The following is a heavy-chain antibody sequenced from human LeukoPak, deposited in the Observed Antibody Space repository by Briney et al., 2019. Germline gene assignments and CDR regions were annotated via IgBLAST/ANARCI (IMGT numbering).Heavy chain of an antibody. V-gene: IGHV1-2*02. CDR2: INPNSGGT. D-gene: IGHD2-2*01. Sequence: ASVKVSCKASGYTFTGYYMHWVRQAPGQGLEWMGWINPNSGGTNYAQKFQGRVTMTRDTSISTAYMELSRLRSDDTAVCYCARALGDYQLLDYWGQGTLVTVSS. J-gene: IGHJ4*02. CDR1: GYTFTGYY. CDR3: ARALGDYQLLDY.